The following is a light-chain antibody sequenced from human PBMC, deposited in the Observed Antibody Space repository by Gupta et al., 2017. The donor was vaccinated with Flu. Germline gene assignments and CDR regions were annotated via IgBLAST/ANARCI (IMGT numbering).Light chain of an antibody. J-gene: IGLJ1*01. Sequence: QSVLTQPPSVSGAPGQRVTISCPGTTSNIGASFNVPWYQHLPGTAPKLLIYGNKNRPSGVPDRVSGSRSGTSASLAITGLQTEDEAYYYCQSYDSSLRVFGTGTKVTVL. CDR3: QSYDSSLRV. CDR2: GNK. CDR1: TSNIGASFN. V-gene: IGLV1-40*01.